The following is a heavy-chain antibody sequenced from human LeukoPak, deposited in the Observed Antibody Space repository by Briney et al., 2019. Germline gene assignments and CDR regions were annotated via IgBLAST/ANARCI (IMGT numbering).Heavy chain of an antibody. Sequence: GGSLRPSCAASGFTVSSNSMTWVRQAPGKGLECVSIIYGADRTFYIDSVKGRFTISRDTSKNTVYLQMNSLRVEDTAVYYCAREASNPYFDYWGQGALVTVSS. V-gene: IGHV3-53*01. CDR1: GFTVSSNS. CDR2: IYGADRT. J-gene: IGHJ4*02. CDR3: AREASNPYFDY.